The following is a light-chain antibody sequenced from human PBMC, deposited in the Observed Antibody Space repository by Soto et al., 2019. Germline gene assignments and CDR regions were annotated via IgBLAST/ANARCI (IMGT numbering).Light chain of an antibody. Sequence: QLVLTQSPSASASLGASVKLTCTLSSGHSSYAIAWHQQQPEKGPRYLMKLYSDGSHTKGDVIPDRFSGSSSGAERYLTIASLQSEDEADYYCQTWGTGIRVFGGGTKLTVL. J-gene: IGLJ3*02. CDR2: LYSDGSH. CDR1: SGHSSYA. V-gene: IGLV4-69*01. CDR3: QTWGTGIRV.